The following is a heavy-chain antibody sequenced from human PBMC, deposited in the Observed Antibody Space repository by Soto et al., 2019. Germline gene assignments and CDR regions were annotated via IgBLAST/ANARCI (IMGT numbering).Heavy chain of an antibody. J-gene: IGHJ4*02. D-gene: IGHD2-2*01. CDR3: ARARFCTSTSCYHYFDF. V-gene: IGHV4-39*07. CDR1: GGSISSSSYY. CDR2: IYYTGST. Sequence: SETLSLTCTVSGGSISSSSYYWGWIRQPPGKGLEWIGSIYYTGSTYYSPSLKGRVTISVDTSKNHFSLKLSSVTPADTAVYYCARARFCTSTSCYHYFDFWGQGTLVTVPQ.